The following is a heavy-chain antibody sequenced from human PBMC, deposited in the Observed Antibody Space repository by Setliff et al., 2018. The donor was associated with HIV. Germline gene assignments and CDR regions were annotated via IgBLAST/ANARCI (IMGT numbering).Heavy chain of an antibody. CDR1: GGSISPTNYC. D-gene: IGHD1-26*01. CDR3: ARLGYSGSLVGAFDI. V-gene: IGHV4-39*07. Sequence: PSETLSLTCIVSGGSISPTNYCWGWIRQTPGQGLEWIGTVCYSGGTYYNPSLMGRVTIAVDTSKNQFSLNLTSVTAADTAVYYCARLGYSGSLVGAFDIWGQGTMVTVSS. J-gene: IGHJ3*02. CDR2: VCYSGGT.